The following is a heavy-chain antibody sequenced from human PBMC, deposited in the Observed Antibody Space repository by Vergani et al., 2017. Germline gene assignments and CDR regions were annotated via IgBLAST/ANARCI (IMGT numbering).Heavy chain of an antibody. V-gene: IGHV3-30*18. Sequence: QVQLVESGGGVVQPGRSLRLSCAASGFTFSSYGLHWVRQAPGKGLEWVAVILYDGSNKYYADSVKGRVTISRDNYKNTLYLQLNSLGSEDTAVYYCAKTLVDTAPDYYYYYMDVWGKGTTVTVSS. D-gene: IGHD5-18*01. J-gene: IGHJ6*03. CDR3: AKTLVDTAPDYYYYYMDV. CDR2: ILYDGSNK. CDR1: GFTFSSYG.